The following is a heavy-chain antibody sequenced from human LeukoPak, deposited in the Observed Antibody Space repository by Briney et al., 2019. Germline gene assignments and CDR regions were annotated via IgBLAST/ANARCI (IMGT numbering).Heavy chain of an antibody. CDR2: IKQDGGEK. Sequence: GGSLRLSCAASGFTFSSYWMTWVRQAPGKGLEWVANIKQDGGEKYYVDSVKGRFTISRDNAKNSPYLQMNSLRVEDTAVYYCAREGHSSSYAMDVWGQGTTVSVSS. V-gene: IGHV3-7*01. J-gene: IGHJ6*02. D-gene: IGHD6-13*01. CDR1: GFTFSSYW. CDR3: AREGHSSSYAMDV.